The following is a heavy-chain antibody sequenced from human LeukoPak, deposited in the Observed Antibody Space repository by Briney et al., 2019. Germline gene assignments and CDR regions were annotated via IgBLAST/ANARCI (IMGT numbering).Heavy chain of an antibody. CDR1: GYTFTTYS. CDR2: ISAYNGNT. D-gene: IGHD3/OR15-3a*01. CDR3: ARIDFTRGAFDI. Sequence: ASVKVSCKASGYTFTTYSISWVRQAPGQGLEWMGWISAYNGNTNYAQKLQGRVTMTTDTSTSTAYMELRSLRSDDTAVYCCARIDFTRGAFDIWGQGTMVTVSS. J-gene: IGHJ3*02. V-gene: IGHV1-18*01.